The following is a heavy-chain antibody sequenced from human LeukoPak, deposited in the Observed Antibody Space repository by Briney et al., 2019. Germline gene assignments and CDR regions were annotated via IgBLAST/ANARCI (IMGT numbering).Heavy chain of an antibody. CDR1: GFTFSNYW. V-gene: IGHV3-7*01. D-gene: IGHD1-26*01. J-gene: IGHJ4*02. CDR2: MNIDGSEK. CDR3: ARDPVEWELLLDY. Sequence: PGGSLRLSCAASGFTFSNYWMGWVRQAPGKRPEWVANMNIDGSEKYYADSVKGRFSISRDNARNSVYLQMASLRVEDTAVYYCARDPVEWELLLDYWGQGTLLTVSS.